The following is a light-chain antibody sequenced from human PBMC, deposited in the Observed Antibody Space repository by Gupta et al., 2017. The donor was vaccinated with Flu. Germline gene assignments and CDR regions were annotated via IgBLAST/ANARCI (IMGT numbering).Light chain of an antibody. CDR3: QQVVQWPLT. J-gene: IGKJ4*01. Sequence: PATLSVSPGETATLSCRASESVSSRLAWYQPRPGQAPRLLIFHASTRAPDIPARFIGGGSETDFTLTISSLQSEDVAVYFCQQVVQWPLTFGGGTKVEIK. V-gene: IGKV3-15*01. CDR1: ESVSSR. CDR2: HAS.